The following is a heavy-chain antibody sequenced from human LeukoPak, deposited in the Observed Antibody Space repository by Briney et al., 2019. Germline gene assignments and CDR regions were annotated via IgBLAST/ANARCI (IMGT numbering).Heavy chain of an antibody. CDR1: GYTFTGYY. CDR3: ARIKVPAAIGYFDY. Sequence: ASVKVSYKASGYTFTGYYMHWVRQAPGQGLEWMGWINPNSGGTNYAQKFQGRVTMTRDTSISTAYMELSRLRSDDTAVYYCARIKVPAAIGYFDYWGQGTLVTVSS. D-gene: IGHD2-2*02. V-gene: IGHV1-2*02. CDR2: INPNSGGT. J-gene: IGHJ4*02.